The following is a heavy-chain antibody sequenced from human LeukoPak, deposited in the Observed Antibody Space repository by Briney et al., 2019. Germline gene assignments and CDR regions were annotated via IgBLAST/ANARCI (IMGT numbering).Heavy chain of an antibody. Sequence: GGSLRLSCAASGFTFSSYEMNWVRQAPGKGLEWVSGIGYTGDSTFYADSVKGRFTVSRDSSKNTLFLHMNSLRAEDTALYYCAKSPTVDAAFDIWGQGTMVTVSS. CDR1: GFTFSSYE. V-gene: IGHV3-23*01. CDR2: IGYTGDST. D-gene: IGHD4-23*01. J-gene: IGHJ3*02. CDR3: AKSPTVDAAFDI.